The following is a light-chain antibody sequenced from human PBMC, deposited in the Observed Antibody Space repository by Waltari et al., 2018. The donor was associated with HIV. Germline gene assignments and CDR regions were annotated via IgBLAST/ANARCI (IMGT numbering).Light chain of an antibody. J-gene: IGKJ1*01. V-gene: IGKV1-39*01. CDR3: QQSSITPQT. CDR1: QNINNY. CDR2: AAS. Sequence: DIQMTQSPSSLSASVGDRVTITCRARQNINNYLNWYQQKPGKAPKLLIYAASSLQTGVPSRFSGSVSVSDFTSTISSPQPDDFATYYWQQSSITPQTFGQSTYVEIK.